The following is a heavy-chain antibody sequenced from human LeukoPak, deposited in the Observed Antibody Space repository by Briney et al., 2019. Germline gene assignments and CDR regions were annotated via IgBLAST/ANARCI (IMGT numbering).Heavy chain of an antibody. CDR1: GVTFSSYA. CDR3: ARDGPLDILTGSALFDY. J-gene: IGHJ4*02. D-gene: IGHD3-9*01. V-gene: IGHV3-30-3*01. CDR2: ISYDGSNK. Sequence: GGSLRLSCAASGVTFSSYAMDWVRQAPGKGLEWVAVISYDGSNKYYADSVNGRFTISRDNSKNTLYLQMNSLRAEDTAVYYCARDGPLDILTGSALFDYWGQGTLVTVSS.